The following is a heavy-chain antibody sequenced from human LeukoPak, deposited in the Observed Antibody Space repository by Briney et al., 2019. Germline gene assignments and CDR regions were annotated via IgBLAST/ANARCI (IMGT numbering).Heavy chain of an antibody. CDR3: ARDALYGPLIDY. CDR2: ISSSGSTI. CDR1: GFTFSDHY. D-gene: IGHD4-17*01. Sequence: GGSLRLSCAASGFTFSDHYMSWIRQAPGKGLECVSYISSSGSTIYYADSVKGRFTISRDNAKNSLYLQMNSLRAEDTAVYYCARDALYGPLIDYWGQGTLVTVSS. V-gene: IGHV3-11*01. J-gene: IGHJ4*02.